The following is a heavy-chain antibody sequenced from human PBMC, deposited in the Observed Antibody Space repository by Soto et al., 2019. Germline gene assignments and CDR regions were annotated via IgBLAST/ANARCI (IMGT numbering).Heavy chain of an antibody. CDR3: ATSPQGDTAMAYPFDI. Sequence: ASVKVSCKVSGYTLTELSMHWVRQAPGKGLEWMGGFDPEDGETIYAQKFQGRVTMTEDTSTDTAYMELSSLRSEDTAVYYCATSPQGDTAMAYPFDIWGQGTMVPVSS. D-gene: IGHD5-18*01. V-gene: IGHV1-24*01. CDR1: GYTLTELS. CDR2: FDPEDGET. J-gene: IGHJ3*02.